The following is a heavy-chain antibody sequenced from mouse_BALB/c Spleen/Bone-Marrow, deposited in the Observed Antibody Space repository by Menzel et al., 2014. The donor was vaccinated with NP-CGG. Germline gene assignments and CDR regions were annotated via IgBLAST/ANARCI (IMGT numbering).Heavy chain of an antibody. J-gene: IGHJ2*01. CDR2: INPGSGGT. D-gene: IGHD2-1*01. CDR3: ARRGGNPSFDY. V-gene: IGHV1-54*01. CDR1: GYAFTNYL. Sequence: QVQLQQSGAELVRPGTSVKVSCKASGYAFTNYLIEWVKQRPGQGLEWIGVINPGSGGTNYNEKFKGKATLTADKSSSTAYMQLSSLTSVDSAVYFCARRGGNPSFDYWGQGTTLTVSS.